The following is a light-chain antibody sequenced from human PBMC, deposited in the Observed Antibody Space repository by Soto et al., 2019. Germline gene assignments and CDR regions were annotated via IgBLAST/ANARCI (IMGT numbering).Light chain of an antibody. Sequence: DIKLTQSPSFLSASVGDRVTITCRASQGISSYLAWYQQKPGKAPKLLIYAASTLQSGVPSRFSGSVSGTEFTLTISSLQPEDFATYYCQHLNSYPRTFGQGTKVEIK. V-gene: IGKV1-9*01. CDR1: QGISSY. CDR3: QHLNSYPRT. CDR2: AAS. J-gene: IGKJ1*01.